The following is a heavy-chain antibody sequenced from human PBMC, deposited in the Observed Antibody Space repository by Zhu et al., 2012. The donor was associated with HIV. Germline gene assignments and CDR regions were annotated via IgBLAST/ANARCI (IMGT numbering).Heavy chain of an antibody. D-gene: IGHD2-21*01. CDR1: GLTFSTCG. V-gene: IGHV3-23*05. CDR2: IDSRGTTT. J-gene: IGHJ6*03. CDR3: AIPLVIYMDV. Sequence: EVQLLESGGGLAQPGGSLRLSCTVSGLTFSTCGLSWVRQAPGKGLEWISAIDSRGTTTYYADSVKGRFTIPRDNSKNTLYLLMNNLRAEDTAVYYCAIPLVIYMDVWGRGATVTVSS.